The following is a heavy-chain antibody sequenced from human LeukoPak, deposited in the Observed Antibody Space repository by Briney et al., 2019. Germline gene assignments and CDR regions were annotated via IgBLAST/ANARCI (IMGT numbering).Heavy chain of an antibody. CDR2: IYYSGST. Sequence: PSETLPLTCTVSGGSISSYYWSWIRQPPGKGLEWIGYIYYSGSTNYNPSLKSRVTISVDTSKNQFSLKLSSVTAADTAVYYCARGGDGYNYNAFDIWGQGTMVTVSS. CDR1: GGSISSYY. J-gene: IGHJ3*02. CDR3: ARGGDGYNYNAFDI. D-gene: IGHD5-24*01. V-gene: IGHV4-59*01.